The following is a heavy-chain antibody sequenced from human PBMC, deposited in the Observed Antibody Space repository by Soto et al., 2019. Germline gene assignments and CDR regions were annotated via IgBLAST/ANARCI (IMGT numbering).Heavy chain of an antibody. D-gene: IGHD5-18*01. CDR3: ARSTMGPDGYNYGYVYYYGMDV. J-gene: IGHJ6*02. Sequence: LRLSCAASAFTFSSYSMNWVRQAPGKGLEWVSSISPTSTYIYYADSMKGRFTISRDNAKNSLYLQMNSLRAEDTAVYYCARSTMGPDGYNYGYVYYYGMDVWGQGTTLTVSS. CDR1: AFTFSSYS. CDR2: ISPTSTYI. V-gene: IGHV3-21*01.